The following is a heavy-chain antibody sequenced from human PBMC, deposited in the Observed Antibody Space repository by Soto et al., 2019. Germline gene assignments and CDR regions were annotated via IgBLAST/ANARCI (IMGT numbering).Heavy chain of an antibody. CDR2: KGNDGSNK. CDR1: GFPFISNG. J-gene: IGHJ6*02. CDR3: ASLWYRDGCSGGSCYYDGMDV. V-gene: IGHV3-33*01. D-gene: IGHD2-15*01. Sequence: QVQLVESGGALARLGRSLSLSFAGPGFPFISNGMPGARRAPGRGLGGVEVKGNDGSNKYYADSVKGRFTISRDNSKNTLYLQMNSLRAEDTAVYYCASLWYRDGCSGGSCYYDGMDVWGQGTTVTVSS.